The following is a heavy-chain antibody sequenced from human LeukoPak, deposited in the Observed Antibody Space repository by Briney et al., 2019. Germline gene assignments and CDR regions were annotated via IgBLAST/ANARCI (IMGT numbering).Heavy chain of an antibody. J-gene: IGHJ4*02. Sequence: GGSLRLSCAASGFTFSSYAMHWVRQAPGKGLEWVAVISYDGSNKYYADSVKGRFTISRDNARNSLYLQMNSLRAEDTAVYYCARFETVAAKPFEYWGQGTLVTVSS. CDR3: ARFETVAAKPFEY. D-gene: IGHD6-19*01. CDR1: GFTFSSYA. CDR2: ISYDGSNK. V-gene: IGHV3-30-3*01.